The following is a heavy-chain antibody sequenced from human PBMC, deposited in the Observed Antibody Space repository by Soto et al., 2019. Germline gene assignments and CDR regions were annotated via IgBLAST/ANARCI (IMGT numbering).Heavy chain of an antibody. V-gene: IGHV3-15*01. D-gene: IGHD3-10*01. Sequence: PGGSLRLSCAASGFTFSDAWMSWVRRAPGKGLEWVGRSKGKIDGGTTDYTAPVKGRFTISRDDSKNTLYLEMNSLKTEDTAVYYCTTTPEGHLWFGEEGDVFDFWGQGAMVTVSS. J-gene: IGHJ3*01. CDR3: TTTPEGHLWFGEEGDVFDF. CDR2: SKGKIDGGTT. CDR1: GFTFSDAW.